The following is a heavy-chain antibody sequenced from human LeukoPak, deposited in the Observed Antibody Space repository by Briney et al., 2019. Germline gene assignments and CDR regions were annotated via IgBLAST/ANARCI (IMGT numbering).Heavy chain of an antibody. CDR1: GFSFSAYA. Sequence: GGSLRLSCTASGFSFSAYAMMWVRQAPGKGPELVSAIRGSGVNTYYADSVRGRLTISRDNSKYTLFLQMNSLRAEDTAVYYCARDPNGDYIGAFDMWGPGTMVTVSS. CDR3: ARDPNGDYIGAFDM. V-gene: IGHV3-23*01. CDR2: IRGSGVNT. J-gene: IGHJ3*02. D-gene: IGHD4-17*01.